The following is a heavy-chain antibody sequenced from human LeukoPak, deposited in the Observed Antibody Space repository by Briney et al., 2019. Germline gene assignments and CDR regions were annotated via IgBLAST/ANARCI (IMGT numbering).Heavy chain of an antibody. J-gene: IGHJ4*02. CDR1: GFTFSSYS. V-gene: IGHV3-21*01. CDR3: ARHREVAAVSDH. CDR2: ISSSSSYI. D-gene: IGHD6-13*01. Sequence: PGGSLRLSCAASGFTFSSYSMNWVRQAPGKGLEWVSSISSSSSYIYYADSVKGRFTISRDNAKNSLYLQMNSLRAEDTAVYYCARHREVAAVSDHWGQGTLVTVSS.